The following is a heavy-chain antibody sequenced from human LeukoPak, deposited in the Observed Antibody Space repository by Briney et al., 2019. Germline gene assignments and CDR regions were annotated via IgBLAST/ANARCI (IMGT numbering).Heavy chain of an antibody. J-gene: IGHJ4*02. CDR3: AKESSWVVGATVSIYYYFDY. D-gene: IGHD1-26*01. V-gene: IGHV3-23*01. CDR1: GFTFSSYA. Sequence: PRGSLRPSCAASGFTFSSYAMSWVRQAPGKGLEWVSAISGSGGSTYYADSVKGRFTISRDNSKNTLYLQMNSLRAEDTAVYYCAKESSWVVGATVSIYYYFDYWGQGTLVTVSS. CDR2: ISGSGGST.